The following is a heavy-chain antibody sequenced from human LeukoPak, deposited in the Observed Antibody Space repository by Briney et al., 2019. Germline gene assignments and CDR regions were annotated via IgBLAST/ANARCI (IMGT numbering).Heavy chain of an antibody. Sequence: PSETLSLTCTVSGGSISSYYWIWIRQPPGKGLEWIGCIYYSGSTNYDPSLKSRVTISVDTSKKQFSLKLSSVTAADTAVYYCARGGAGYYASGTLGYFDYWGQKTLVTVSS. CDR1: GGSISSYY. CDR2: IYYSGST. V-gene: IGHV4-59*01. CDR3: ARGGAGYYASGTLGYFDY. J-gene: IGHJ4*02. D-gene: IGHD3-10*01.